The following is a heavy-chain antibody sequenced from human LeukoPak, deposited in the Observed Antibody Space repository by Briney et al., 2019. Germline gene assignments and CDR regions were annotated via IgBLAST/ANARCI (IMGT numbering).Heavy chain of an antibody. Sequence: GGSLRLSCAASGFTFSTYAMSWLRQAPGKGLDWVSAISGSGDTTFYADSVKGRFTISRDNSKNTLYLQMNSLRAEDTAVYYCAKDPPSDYYDHSGLRGIWGQGTLVTVSS. CDR3: AKDPPSDYYDHSGLRGI. V-gene: IGHV3-23*01. D-gene: IGHD3-22*01. CDR1: GFTFSTYA. J-gene: IGHJ3*02. CDR2: ISGSGDTT.